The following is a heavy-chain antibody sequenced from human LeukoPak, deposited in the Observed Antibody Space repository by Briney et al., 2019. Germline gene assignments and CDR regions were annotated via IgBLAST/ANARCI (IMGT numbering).Heavy chain of an antibody. CDR3: AREYYYDSSGYYLYNWFDP. D-gene: IGHD3-22*01. CDR2: IYYSGST. V-gene: IGHV4-59*01. J-gene: IGHJ5*02. Sequence: SETLSLTCTVSGGSISSYYWSWIRQPPGKGLEWIGYIYYSGSTNYNPSLKSRVTISVDTSKNQFSLKLSSVTAADTAVYYCAREYYYDSSGYYLYNWFDPWGQGTLVTVSS. CDR1: GGSISSYY.